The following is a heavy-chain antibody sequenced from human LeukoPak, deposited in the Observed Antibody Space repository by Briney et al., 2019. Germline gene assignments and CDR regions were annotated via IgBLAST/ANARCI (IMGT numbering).Heavy chain of an antibody. J-gene: IGHJ4*02. V-gene: IGHV4-39*07. Sequence: SETLSLTCTVSGGSISSSSYYWGWIRQPPGKGLEWIGSIYYSGSTYYNPSLKSRVTISVDTSKNQFSLKLSSVTAADTAVYYCATEWDSWELYETHWGQGTLVTVSS. D-gene: IGHD1-26*01. CDR1: GGSISSSSYY. CDR3: ATEWDSWELYETH. CDR2: IYYSGST.